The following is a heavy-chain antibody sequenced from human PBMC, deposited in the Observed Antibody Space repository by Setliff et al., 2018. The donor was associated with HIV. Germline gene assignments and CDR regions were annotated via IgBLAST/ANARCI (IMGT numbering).Heavy chain of an antibody. V-gene: IGHV3-49*03. Sequence: PGGSLRLSCAASGFTFSHAWMSWFRQAPGKGLEWVGFIRTNSYGGTTEYAASVKGRFTISRDDSKSIVYVQMNSLKTEDTAVYFCTGYYDSSGYYYGVDYWGQGTLVTVSS. CDR2: IRTNSYGGTT. CDR3: TGYYDSSGYYYGVDY. D-gene: IGHD3-22*01. CDR1: GFTFSHAW. J-gene: IGHJ4*02.